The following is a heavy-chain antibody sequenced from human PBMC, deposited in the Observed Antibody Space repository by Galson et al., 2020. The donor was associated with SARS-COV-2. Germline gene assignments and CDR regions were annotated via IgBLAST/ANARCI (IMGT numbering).Heavy chain of an antibody. CDR2: IYYSGST. J-gene: IGHJ4*02. CDR3: ARHLDILTGYPTYYFDY. V-gene: IGHV4-39*01. D-gene: IGHD3-9*01. CDR1: GGSISSSSYY. Sequence: SETLSLTCTVSGGSISSSSYYWGWIRQPPGKGLEWIGCIYYSGSTYYNPSLKSRVTISVDTSKNQFSLKLSSVTAADTAVYYCARHLDILTGYPTYYFDYWGQGTLVTVSS.